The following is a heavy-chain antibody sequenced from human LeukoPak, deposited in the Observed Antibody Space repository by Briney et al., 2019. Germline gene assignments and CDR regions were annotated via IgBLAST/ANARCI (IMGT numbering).Heavy chain of an antibody. D-gene: IGHD6-13*01. CDR1: GASINSHY. V-gene: IGHV4-59*11. J-gene: IGHJ4*02. CDR2: VFNGGST. Sequence: SETLSLTCSVSGASINSHYWSWIRQSPGKGLEWIGYVFNGGSTNYNPSLKSRVTMSLDTSRDQFSLRLTSVTAADTAIYYCASRPAGTTWYGVFDYWSQGTLVTVS. CDR3: ASRPAGTTWYGVFDY.